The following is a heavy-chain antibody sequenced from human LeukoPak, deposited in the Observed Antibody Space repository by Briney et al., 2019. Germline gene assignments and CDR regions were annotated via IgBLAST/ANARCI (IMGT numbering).Heavy chain of an antibody. CDR3: ARLLYYYGMDV. CDR1: GGTFSSYA. Sequence: SVKVSCKASGGTFSSYAISWVRQAPGQGLEWMGRIIPILGIANYAQKFQSRVTITADKSTSTAYMELSSLRSEDTAVYYCARLLYYYGMDVWGQGTTVTVSS. V-gene: IGHV1-69*04. CDR2: IIPILGIA. J-gene: IGHJ6*02.